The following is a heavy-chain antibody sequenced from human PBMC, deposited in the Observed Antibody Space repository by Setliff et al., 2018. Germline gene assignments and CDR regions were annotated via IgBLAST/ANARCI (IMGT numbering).Heavy chain of an antibody. D-gene: IGHD5-12*01. CDR3: ARVGGLLVATMPFDY. CDR2: ISQSGIT. Sequence: SETLSLTCAVSGFSITNGYYWGWIRQSPGKQLEWIGNISQSGITFYNPSLKSRVTISLDPSQNQFSLKLRSVTAADTAVYFCARVGGLLVATMPFDYWGPGTLVTVSS. CDR1: GFSITNGYY. J-gene: IGHJ4*02. V-gene: IGHV4-38-2*01.